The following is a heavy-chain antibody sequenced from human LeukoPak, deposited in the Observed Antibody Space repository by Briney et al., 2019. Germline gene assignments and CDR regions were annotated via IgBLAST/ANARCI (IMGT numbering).Heavy chain of an antibody. Sequence: GGSLRLSCAASGFTFSSYSMNWVRQAPGKGLEWVSSISSSSSYIYYADSVKGRFTISRDNAKNSLYLQMNSLRAEDTAVYYCARAPRVLEWFLRDGAFDIWGQGTMVTVSS. CDR1: GFTFSSYS. CDR3: ARAPRVLEWFLRDGAFDI. J-gene: IGHJ3*02. D-gene: IGHD3-3*01. V-gene: IGHV3-21*01. CDR2: ISSSSSYI.